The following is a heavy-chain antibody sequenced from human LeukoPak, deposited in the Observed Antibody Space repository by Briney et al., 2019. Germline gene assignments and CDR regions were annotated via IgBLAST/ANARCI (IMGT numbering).Heavy chain of an antibody. CDR3: ARLDRAYYYGSGRFDY. J-gene: IGHJ4*02. Sequence: PSETLSLTCAVYGGSFSGYYWSWIRQPPGKGLEWIGEINHSGSTNYNPSLKSRVTISVDTSKNQFSLKLSSVTAADTAVYYCARLDRAYYYGSGRFDYWGQGTLVTVSS. CDR2: INHSGST. V-gene: IGHV4-34*01. CDR1: GGSFSGYY. D-gene: IGHD3-10*01.